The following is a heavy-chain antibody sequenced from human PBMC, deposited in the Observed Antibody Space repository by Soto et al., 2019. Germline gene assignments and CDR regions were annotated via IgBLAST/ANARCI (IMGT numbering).Heavy chain of an antibody. CDR3: AGVSGAEG. D-gene: IGHD1-26*01. CDR1: GFTFSSYS. J-gene: IGHJ4*02. Sequence: EVQLVESGGGLVKPGGSLRLSCAASGFTFSSYSMNWVRQAPGKGLEWVSSISSSSSYIYYADSVKGRFTISRDNAKNARYLQMSSLRAEDTAVYYCAGVSGAEGWGQGTLVTVSS. V-gene: IGHV3-21*01. CDR2: ISSSSSYI.